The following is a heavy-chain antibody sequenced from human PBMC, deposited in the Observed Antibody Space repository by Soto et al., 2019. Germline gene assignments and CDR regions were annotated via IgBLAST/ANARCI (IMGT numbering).Heavy chain of an antibody. CDR3: ARGVTYYYDSSGYLT. CDR1: GGSISSGGYS. D-gene: IGHD3-22*01. Sequence: PSETLSLTCAVSGGSISSGGYSWSWIRQPPGKGLEWIGYIYHSGSTYYNPSLKSRVTISVDRSKNQFSLKLSSVTAADTAVYYCARGVTYYYDSSGYLTWGQGTLVTVYS. CDR2: IYHSGST. J-gene: IGHJ5*02. V-gene: IGHV4-30-2*01.